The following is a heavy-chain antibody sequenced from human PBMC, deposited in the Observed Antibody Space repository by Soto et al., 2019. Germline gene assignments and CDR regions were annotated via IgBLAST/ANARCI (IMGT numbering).Heavy chain of an antibody. CDR2: IYYSGSS. Sequence: QVQLQESGPGLVKPSETLSLTCRVSGDSISNYYWNWIRQPPGKGPEWIGYIYYSGSSDYNPSLKSRGSISIDTSKNQFSMKLTSVTAADTAVYYCARVYARAAAVPWSQGTLVTVSS. D-gene: IGHD2-2*01. V-gene: IGHV4-59*01. J-gene: IGHJ4*02. CDR3: ARVYARAAAVP. CDR1: GDSISNYY.